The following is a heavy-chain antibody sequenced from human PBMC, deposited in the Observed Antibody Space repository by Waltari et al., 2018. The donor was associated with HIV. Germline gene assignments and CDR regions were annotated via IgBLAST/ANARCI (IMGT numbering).Heavy chain of an antibody. Sequence: QVQLVQSGAEVKKPGASVKVSCKASGYTFSSYDINWVRQATGHGLEWMGWMNPNSGNTGYAKKYQGRVTMTRNTSISTAYMELSSLRSEDTAVYYCARGRYCSGGICKYYYYYYMDVWGKGTTVTVSS. J-gene: IGHJ6*03. D-gene: IGHD2-15*01. V-gene: IGHV1-8*01. CDR1: GYTFSSYD. CDR2: MNPNSGNT. CDR3: ARGRYCSGGICKYYYYYYMDV.